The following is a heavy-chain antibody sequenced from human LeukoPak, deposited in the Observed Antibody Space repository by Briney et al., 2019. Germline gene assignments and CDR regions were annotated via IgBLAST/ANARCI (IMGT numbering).Heavy chain of an antibody. CDR1: GGSISSGSYY. V-gene: IGHV4-61*02. CDR2: IYTSGST. Sequence: KTSQTLSLTCTVSGGSISSGSYYWSWIRQPAGKGLEWLGRIYTSGSTNYNPSLKSRVTISVDTSKNQFSLKLSSVTAADTAVYYCARGPGDFWSGYQMDYWGQGTLVTVSS. D-gene: IGHD3-3*01. J-gene: IGHJ4*02. CDR3: ARGPGDFWSGYQMDY.